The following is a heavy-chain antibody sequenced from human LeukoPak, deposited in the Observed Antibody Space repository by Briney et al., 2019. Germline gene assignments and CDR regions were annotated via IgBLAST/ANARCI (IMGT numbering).Heavy chain of an antibody. V-gene: IGHV4-59*08. Sequence: PSETLSLTCTVSGGSISSYYWSWIRQPPGKGLEWIGYIYYSGSTNYNPSLKSRVTISVDTSKNQFPLKLSSVTAADTAVYYCARRWFGELSPGYYYYYYMDVWGKGTTVTVSS. CDR2: IYYSGST. J-gene: IGHJ6*03. CDR1: GGSISSYY. CDR3: ARRWFGELSPGYYYYYYMDV. D-gene: IGHD3-10*01.